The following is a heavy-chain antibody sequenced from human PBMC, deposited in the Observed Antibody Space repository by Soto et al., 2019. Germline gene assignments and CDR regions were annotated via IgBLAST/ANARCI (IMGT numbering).Heavy chain of an antibody. CDR3: AHSHHDYIWGSYPRRGYFDY. V-gene: IGHV2-5*02. D-gene: IGHD3-16*02. CDR1: GFSLSTSGVG. CDR2: IYWDDDK. Sequence: QITLKESGPTLVKPTQTLTLTCTFSGFSLSTSGVGVGWIRQPPGKALEWLALIYWDDDKRYSPSLKSRLTITKDTSKNPVVLTMTNMDPVDTATYYCAHSHHDYIWGSYPRRGYFDYWGQGTLVTVSS. J-gene: IGHJ4*02.